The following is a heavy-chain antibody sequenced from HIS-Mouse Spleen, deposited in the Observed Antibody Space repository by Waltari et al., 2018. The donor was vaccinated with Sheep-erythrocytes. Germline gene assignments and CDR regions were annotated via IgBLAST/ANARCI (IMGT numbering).Heavy chain of an antibody. J-gene: IGHJ4*02. Sequence: QVQLVQSGAEVKKPGSSVKVSCKASGGTFSSYAISWVRQAPGQGLEWMGRIIPILGRANYALKFQGRVTITADKSTSTAYMGLSSLRSEDTAVYYCAQTGATTPHVDYWGQGTLVTVSS. CDR3: AQTGATTPHVDY. D-gene: IGHD1-26*01. CDR1: GGTFSSYA. CDR2: IIPILGRA. V-gene: IGHV1-69*04.